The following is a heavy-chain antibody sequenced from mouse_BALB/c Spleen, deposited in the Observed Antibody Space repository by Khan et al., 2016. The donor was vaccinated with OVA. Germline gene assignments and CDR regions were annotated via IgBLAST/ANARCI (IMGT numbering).Heavy chain of an antibody. CDR2: IHPTTGYT. V-gene: IGHV1-7*01. CDR1: GYTFTSYW. CDR3: ARSPTMIKQFSY. D-gene: IGHD2-4*01. J-gene: IGHJ3*01. Sequence: QVQLKESGAELAKPGASVKMSCKASGYTFTSYWMHWVKQRPGQGLEWIGFIHPTTGYTEYNQKFKDKATLTADKSSRTAYMQLSSLTSEDCAVYYCARSPTMIKQFSYWGQGTLVTVSA.